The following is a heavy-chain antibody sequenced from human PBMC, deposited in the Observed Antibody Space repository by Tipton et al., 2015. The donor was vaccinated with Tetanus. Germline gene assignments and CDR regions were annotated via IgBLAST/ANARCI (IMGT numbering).Heavy chain of an antibody. Sequence: SLRLSCAASEFSFSSYAMTWVRQAPGKGLEWVSVIGGDGDGIQYADSVKGRFTLSRDISKDKVFLHMDSVRPEDTAVYYCARVPLGGGYLDIWGRGTLVTVSS. J-gene: IGHJ2*01. CDR1: EFSFSSYA. CDR3: ARVPLGGGYLDI. CDR2: IGGDGDGI. D-gene: IGHD2-15*01. V-gene: IGHV3-23*01.